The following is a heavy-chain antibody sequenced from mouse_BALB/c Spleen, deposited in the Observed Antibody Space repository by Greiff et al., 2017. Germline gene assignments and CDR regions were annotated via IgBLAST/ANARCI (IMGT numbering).Heavy chain of an antibody. J-gene: IGHJ2*01. Sequence: EVQLQQSGPELVKPGASVKISCKASGYTFTDYNMDWVKQSHGKSLEWIGDINPNYGGTNYNQKFKGKATLTVDKSSSTAYMELRSLTSEDTAVYYCTRRGYYVPDYWGQGTTLTVSS. CDR1: GYTFTDYN. D-gene: IGHD2-3*01. V-gene: IGHV1-18*01. CDR2: INPNYGGT. CDR3: TRRGYYVPDY.